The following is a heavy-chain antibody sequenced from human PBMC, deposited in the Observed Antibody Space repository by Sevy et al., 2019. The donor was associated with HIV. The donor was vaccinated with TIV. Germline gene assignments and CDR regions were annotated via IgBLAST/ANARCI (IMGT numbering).Heavy chain of an antibody. J-gene: IGHJ4*02. CDR1: VFTFSSYA. V-gene: IGHV3-23*01. CDR2: ISGSGGST. D-gene: IGHD3-10*01. CDR3: AKAYGSGSPPFD. Sequence: GGSLRFSCAASVFTFSSYAMSWVRQSPGGGLEWVSTISGSGGSTYYADSVKGRFTISRDNFKNTVELEMNSLRGDDTAVYYCAKAYGSGSPPFDWGQGTLVTVSS.